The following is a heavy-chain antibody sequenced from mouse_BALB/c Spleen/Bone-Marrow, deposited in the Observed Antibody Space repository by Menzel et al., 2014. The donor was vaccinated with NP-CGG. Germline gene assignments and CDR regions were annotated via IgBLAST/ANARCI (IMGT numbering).Heavy chain of an antibody. V-gene: IGHV3-2*02. J-gene: IGHJ2*01. CDR1: GYSITSDYA. CDR2: IGYSDST. CDR3: ARSNYYGSSYCYFDY. D-gene: IGHD1-1*01. Sequence: EVQGVESGPGLVKPSQSLSLTCTVTGYSITSDYAWNWIQQFPGNKLEWMGYIGYSDSTSYNPSLKSRISITRDTSKNQFFPQLNSVTAEDTATYYCARSNYYGSSYCYFDYWGQGTTLTVSS.